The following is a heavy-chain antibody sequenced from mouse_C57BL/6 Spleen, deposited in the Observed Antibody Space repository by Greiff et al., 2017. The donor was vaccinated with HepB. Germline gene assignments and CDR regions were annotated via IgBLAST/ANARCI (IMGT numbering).Heavy chain of an antibody. J-gene: IGHJ2*01. Sequence: VQLQQSGAELVRPGASVKLSCTASGFNIKDDYMHWVKQRPEQGLEWIGWIDPENGDTEYASKFQGKATITADTSSNTAYLQLSSLTSEDTAVYYCTTRYHYGSSYGDDWGQGTTLTVSS. D-gene: IGHD1-1*01. V-gene: IGHV14-4*01. CDR3: TTRYHYGSSYGDD. CDR1: GFNIKDDY. CDR2: IDPENGDT.